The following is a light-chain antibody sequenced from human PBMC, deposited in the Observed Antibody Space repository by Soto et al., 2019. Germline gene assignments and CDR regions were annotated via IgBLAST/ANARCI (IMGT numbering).Light chain of an antibody. J-gene: IGKJ1*01. Sequence: SPSTQSLSPGERATLSCRPSQSVSSTYLAWYQQKPGQAPRLLIYGASTRGTGIPDRFSGSGSVTDFTLTISRLEPEDFAVYFCQQYGSSPRTFGQGTKVDNK. CDR3: QQYGSSPRT. V-gene: IGKV3-20*01. CDR1: QSVSSTY. CDR2: GAS.